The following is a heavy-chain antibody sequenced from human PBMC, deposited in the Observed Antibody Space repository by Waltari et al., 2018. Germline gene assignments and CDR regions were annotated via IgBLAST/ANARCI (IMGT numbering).Heavy chain of an antibody. J-gene: IGHJ6*03. CDR1: GGSFSGYY. V-gene: IGHV4-34*01. Sequence: QVQLQQWGAGLLKPSETLSLTCAVYGGSFSGYYWSWIRQPPGKGLGWIGEINHSGSTNYNPSLKSRVTISVDTSKNQFSLKLSSVTAADTAVYYCARGRAYYYYMDVWGKGATVTVSS. CDR2: INHSGST. CDR3: ARGRAYYYYMDV.